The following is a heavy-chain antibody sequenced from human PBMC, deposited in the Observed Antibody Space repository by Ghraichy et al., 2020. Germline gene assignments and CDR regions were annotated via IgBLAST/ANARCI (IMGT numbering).Heavy chain of an antibody. Sequence: GGSLRLSCAASGFTFSSYSMNWVRQAPGKGLEWVSYISSSSRTTYYADSVKGRFTISRDNARNSLYLQMNSLRDEDTAVYYCARDRSDSSSSENNWGQGTLVTVSS. CDR2: ISSSSRTT. CDR1: GFTFSSYS. V-gene: IGHV3-48*02. J-gene: IGHJ4*02. D-gene: IGHD6-13*01. CDR3: ARDRSDSSSSENN.